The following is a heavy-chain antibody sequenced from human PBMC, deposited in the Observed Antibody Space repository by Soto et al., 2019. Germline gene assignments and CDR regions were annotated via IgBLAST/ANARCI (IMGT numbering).Heavy chain of an antibody. D-gene: IGHD3-22*01. Sequence: SVKVSCKSSGFTFTSSAVQCVRQARGQRLEWIGWIVVGSGNTNYAQKFQERVTITRDMSTSTAYMELSSLRSEDTAVYYCAAPVHYYDSSGYPSYWYFDLWGRGTLVTVS. CDR1: GFTFTSSA. CDR2: IVVGSGNT. CDR3: AAPVHYYDSSGYPSYWYFDL. V-gene: IGHV1-58*01. J-gene: IGHJ2*01.